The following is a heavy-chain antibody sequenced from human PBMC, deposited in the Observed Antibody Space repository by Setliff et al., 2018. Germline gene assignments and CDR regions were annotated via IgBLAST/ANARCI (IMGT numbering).Heavy chain of an antibody. CDR3: ARASRFGTIVWKGDYYMDV. CDR2: INTNTGNP. V-gene: IGHV7-4-1*02. CDR1: GYTFTTYA. J-gene: IGHJ6*03. D-gene: IGHD3-10*01. Sequence: ASVKVSCKASGYTFTTYAMGWMRQAPGQRLEWMGWINTNTGNPSYAQGFTGRLVFSLDTSVSTAYLQISSLKSEDTAVYYCARASRFGTIVWKGDYYMDVWGKGTTVTVSS.